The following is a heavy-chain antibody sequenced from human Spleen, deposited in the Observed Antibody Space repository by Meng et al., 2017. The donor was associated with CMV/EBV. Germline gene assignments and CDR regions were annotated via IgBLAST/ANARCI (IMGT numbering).Heavy chain of an antibody. CDR1: GGSFSGYY. CDR3: ARGPGYSGYGDY. J-gene: IGHJ4*02. CDR2: INHSGST. Sequence: SETLSLTCAVYGGSFSGYYWSWIRQPPGKGLEWIGEINHSGSTNYSPSLKSRVTISVDTSKNQFSLKLSSVTAADTAVYYCARGPGYSGYGDYWGQGTLVTVSS. D-gene: IGHD5-12*01. V-gene: IGHV4-34*01.